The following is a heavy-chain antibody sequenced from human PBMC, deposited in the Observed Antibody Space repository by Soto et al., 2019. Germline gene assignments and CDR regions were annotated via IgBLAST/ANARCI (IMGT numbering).Heavy chain of an antibody. Sequence: SETLSLTCAVSGGSISTTGSSWMWIRQPPGKGLEWLGYISYLGITYYNPSLKSRGSMSVDRSKNQFSLRLNSVTAADTALYYCARDYCRGGSCYVACWGQGAPVTVSS. CDR2: ISYLGIT. CDR3: ARDYCRGGSCYVAC. D-gene: IGHD2-15*01. CDR1: GGSISTTGSS. V-gene: IGHV4-30-2*01. J-gene: IGHJ4*02.